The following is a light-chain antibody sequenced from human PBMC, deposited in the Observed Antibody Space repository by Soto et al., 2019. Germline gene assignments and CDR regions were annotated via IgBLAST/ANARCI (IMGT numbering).Light chain of an antibody. CDR2: GNS. V-gene: IGLV1-40*01. Sequence: QSVLTQPPSVSGAPGQRVTISCTWSSSNIGAGYDVHWYQQLPGTAPKLLIYGNSNRPSGVPDRFSGSKSGTSASLAITGLQAEDEADYYCQSYDSSLSVRVFGTGTKVTVL. J-gene: IGLJ1*01. CDR1: SSNIGAGYD. CDR3: QSYDSSLSVRV.